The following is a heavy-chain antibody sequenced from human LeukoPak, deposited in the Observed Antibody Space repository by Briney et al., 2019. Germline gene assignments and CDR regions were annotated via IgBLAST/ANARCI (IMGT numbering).Heavy chain of an antibody. D-gene: IGHD3-22*01. Sequence: GRSLRLSCAASVFTFSSYGMHWVRQAPGKGLGWVSGTSENGNNKYYADSVKGGFTISRDNSKNTLYLQMDSLRAEDTAVYYCAKGDNYYDSSGYYYVRALFDSWGQRTLVTVSS. J-gene: IGHJ4*02. CDR1: VFTFSSYG. CDR2: TSENGNNK. CDR3: AKGDNYYDSSGYYYVRALFDS. V-gene: IGHV3-30*18.